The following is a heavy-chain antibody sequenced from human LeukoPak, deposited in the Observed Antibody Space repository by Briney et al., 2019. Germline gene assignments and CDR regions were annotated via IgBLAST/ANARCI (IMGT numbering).Heavy chain of an antibody. CDR1: GFTFSSYA. J-gene: IGHJ4*02. D-gene: IGHD6-13*01. Sequence: GGSLRLSCAASGFTFSSYAMHWVRQAPGKGLEWVAVISYDGSNKYYADSVKGRFTISRDNSKNTLYLQMSSLRAEDTAVYYCASKLVRSYFDYWGQGTLVTVSS. CDR3: ASKLVRSYFDY. CDR2: ISYDGSNK. V-gene: IGHV3-30*04.